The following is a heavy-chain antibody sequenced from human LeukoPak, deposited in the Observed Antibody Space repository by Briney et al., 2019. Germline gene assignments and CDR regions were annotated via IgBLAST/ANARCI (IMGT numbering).Heavy chain of an antibody. D-gene: IGHD2-2*01. CDR1: GDTFSSYG. CDR3: ARYCSSTSCPGPFRYWFDP. V-gene: IGHV1-69*05. Sequence: GASVKVSCKASGDTFSSYGLSWVRQAPGQGLEWMGRIIPISGIANYAQKFQDRVTINTDESTSTVYMELSSLRSDDTAVYYCARYCSSTSCPGPFRYWFDPWGQGTLVTVSS. J-gene: IGHJ5*02. CDR2: IIPISGIA.